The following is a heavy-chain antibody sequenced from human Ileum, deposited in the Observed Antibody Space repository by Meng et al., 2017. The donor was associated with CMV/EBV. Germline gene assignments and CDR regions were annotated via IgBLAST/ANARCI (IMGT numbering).Heavy chain of an antibody. CDR1: GGSISSGDYY. V-gene: IGHV4-30-4*08. D-gene: IGHD5-24*01. CDR2: IYYSGST. J-gene: IGHJ4*02. Sequence: TVSGGSISSGDYYWSWIRQPPGKGLEWIGYIYYSGSTYYNPSLKSRVTISVDTSKNQFSLKLSSVTAADTAVYYCARGVEMATSFDYWGQGTLVTVSS. CDR3: ARGVEMATSFDY.